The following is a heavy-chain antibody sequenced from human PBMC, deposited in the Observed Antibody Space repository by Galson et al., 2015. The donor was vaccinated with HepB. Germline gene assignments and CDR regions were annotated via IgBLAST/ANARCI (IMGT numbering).Heavy chain of an antibody. CDR1: GFSLSTSGMC. CDR2: IDWDDDK. CDR3: ARMGYSYGSVGNWFDP. D-gene: IGHD5-18*01. J-gene: IGHJ5*02. Sequence: PALVKPTQTLTLTCTFSGFSLSTSGMCVSWIRQPPGKALEWLARIDWDDDKYYSTSLKTRLTISKDTSKNQVVLTMTNMDPVDTATYYCARMGYSYGSVGNWFDPWGQGTLVTVSS. V-gene: IGHV2-70*11.